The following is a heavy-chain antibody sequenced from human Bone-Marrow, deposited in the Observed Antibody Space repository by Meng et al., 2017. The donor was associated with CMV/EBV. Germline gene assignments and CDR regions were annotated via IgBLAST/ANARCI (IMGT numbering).Heavy chain of an antibody. Sequence: SLRLSCAASGFTFDDYAMHWVRQAPGKGLEWVSGISWNSGSIGYADSVKGRFTISRDNAKNSLYLQMNSLRAEDTALYYCAKDIMDTANDAFDIWGQGTMVTVSS. D-gene: IGHD5-18*01. CDR3: AKDIMDTANDAFDI. CDR2: ISWNSGSI. CDR1: GFTFDDYA. V-gene: IGHV3-9*01. J-gene: IGHJ3*02.